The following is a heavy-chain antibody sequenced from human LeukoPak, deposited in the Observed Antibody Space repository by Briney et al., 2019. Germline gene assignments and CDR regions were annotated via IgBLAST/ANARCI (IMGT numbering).Heavy chain of an antibody. CDR3: ARSGLDSRYYFGMDV. CDR1: GGSISSYY. Sequence: PSETLSLTCTVSGGSISSYYWSWIRQPPGGGLEWIGYIYYSGSTNYNPSLKRRVTISLDTSKSQFSLKLRSVTAADTAVYYCARSGLDSRYYFGMDVWGQGTTVTASS. CDR2: IYYSGST. V-gene: IGHV4-59*01. J-gene: IGHJ6*02. D-gene: IGHD5-12*01.